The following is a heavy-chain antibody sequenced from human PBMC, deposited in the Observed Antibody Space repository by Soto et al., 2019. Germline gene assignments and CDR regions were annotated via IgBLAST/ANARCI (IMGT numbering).Heavy chain of an antibody. Sequence: GASVKVSCKASGGTFSIYTISWVRQAPGQGLEWMGWMNPNSGNTGYAQKFQGRVTMTRNTPISTAYMELSSLRSEDTAVYYCARGPRDHYDFWSGYYPDNWFDPWGQGTLVTVSS. D-gene: IGHD3-3*01. CDR3: ARGPRDHYDFWSGYYPDNWFDP. CDR1: GGTFSIYT. CDR2: MNPNSGNT. J-gene: IGHJ5*02. V-gene: IGHV1-8*02.